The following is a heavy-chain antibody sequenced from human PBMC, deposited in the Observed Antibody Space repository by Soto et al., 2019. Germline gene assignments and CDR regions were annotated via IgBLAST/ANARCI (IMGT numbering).Heavy chain of an antibody. CDR2: VSTDGSDR. D-gene: IGHD4-4*01. Sequence: QVLLVQSGGGVVQPGKSLRLSCAASGFRFRAYGIHWVRQAPGKGLEWVAAVSTDGSDRDYADTVKGRFTVYRDNSKDTAFLQMDSLRRYDTAVYYCAKVGIYSNYNFFDFWGQGTLVTVSS. J-gene: IGHJ4*02. CDR1: GFRFRAYG. CDR3: AKVGIYSNYNFFDF. V-gene: IGHV3-30*18.